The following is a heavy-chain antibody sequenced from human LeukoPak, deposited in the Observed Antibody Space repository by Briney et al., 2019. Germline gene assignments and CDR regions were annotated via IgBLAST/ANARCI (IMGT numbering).Heavy chain of an antibody. D-gene: IGHD3-3*01. Sequence: SETLSLTCAVSGGSISSGGYSWSWIRQPPGKGLEWIGDIYHSGSTYYNPSLKSRVTISVDRSKNQFSLKLSSVTAADTAVYYCARGATIFGVVVDAFDIWGQGTMVTVSS. CDR3: ARGATIFGVVVDAFDI. J-gene: IGHJ3*02. CDR1: GGSISSGGYS. CDR2: IYHSGST. V-gene: IGHV4-30-2*01.